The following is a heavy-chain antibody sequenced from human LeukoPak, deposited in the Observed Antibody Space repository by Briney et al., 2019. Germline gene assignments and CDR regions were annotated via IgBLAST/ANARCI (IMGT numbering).Heavy chain of an antibody. D-gene: IGHD1-26*01. Sequence: SETLSLTCGVSGGSISSTNWWSWVRQSPGQGLEWIGEISLTGQTNYNPSLSGRVTMLLDESSNHLSLHLTSVTAADMATYYCSRESGAFCPFGYWGQGTLVIVPS. CDR3: SRESGAFCPFGY. CDR1: GGSISSTNW. CDR2: ISLTGQT. J-gene: IGHJ4*02. V-gene: IGHV4-4*02.